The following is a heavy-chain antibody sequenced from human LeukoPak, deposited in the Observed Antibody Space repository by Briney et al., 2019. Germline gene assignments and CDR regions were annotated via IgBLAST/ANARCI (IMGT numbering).Heavy chain of an antibody. CDR2: ISSSSSYI. D-gene: IGHD6-19*01. J-gene: IGHJ6*02. CDR3: ARQGSSTAWLAGV. V-gene: IGHV3-21*01. Sequence: PGGSLRLSCAASGFTFSSYSMNWVRQAPGKGLEWVSSISSSSSYIYYADSVKGRFTISRDNAKNSLYLQMNSLRAENTAVYYCARQGSSTAWLAGVWGQGTTVTVSS. CDR1: GFTFSSYS.